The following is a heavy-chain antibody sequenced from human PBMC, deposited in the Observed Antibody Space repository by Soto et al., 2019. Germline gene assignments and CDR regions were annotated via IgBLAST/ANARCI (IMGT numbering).Heavy chain of an antibody. CDR3: ARDGGQIVGATNWFDP. J-gene: IGHJ5*02. D-gene: IGHD1-26*01. CDR1: GGTFSSYA. Sequence: QVQLVQSGAEVKKPGSSVNVSCKASGGTFSSYAISWVRQAPGQGLEWMGGLIPIFGTANYAQKFQGRVTITADESTSTAYMELRSLRSEDTAVYYCARDGGQIVGATNWFDPWGQGPLVTVSS. V-gene: IGHV1-69*01. CDR2: LIPIFGTA.